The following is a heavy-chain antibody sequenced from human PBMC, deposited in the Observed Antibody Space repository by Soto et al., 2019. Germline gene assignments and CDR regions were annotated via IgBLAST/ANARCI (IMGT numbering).Heavy chain of an antibody. Sequence: PSETLSLTCSVSGDSISNLDYFCAWIRQPPGQALEYIGYIYKSATTYYNPSFESRVAISVDTSKSQFSRNVTSVTAADTAVYFCARGRYCLTGRCFPNWFDSWGQGALVTVSS. CDR1: GDSISNLDYF. V-gene: IGHV4-30-4*01. CDR3: ARGRYCLTGRCFPNWFDS. D-gene: IGHD7-27*01. J-gene: IGHJ5*01. CDR2: IYKSATT.